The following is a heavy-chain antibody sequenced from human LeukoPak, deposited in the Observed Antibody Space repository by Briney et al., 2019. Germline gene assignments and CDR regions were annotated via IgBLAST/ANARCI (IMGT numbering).Heavy chain of an antibody. Sequence: ASVKVSCKASGYTFTSYGISWVRQAPRQGLEWMGWISAYNGNTNYAQKLQGRVTMTTDTSTSTAYMELRSLRSDDTAVCYCARDPKKDYYDSSGYYPSDYWGQGTLVTVSS. V-gene: IGHV1-18*01. D-gene: IGHD3-22*01. CDR2: ISAYNGNT. CDR1: GYTFTSYG. J-gene: IGHJ4*02. CDR3: ARDPKKDYYDSSGYYPSDY.